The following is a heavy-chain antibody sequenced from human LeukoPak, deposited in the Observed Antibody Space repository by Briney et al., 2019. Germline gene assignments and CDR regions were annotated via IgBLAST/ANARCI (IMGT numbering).Heavy chain of an antibody. D-gene: IGHD5-24*01. CDR3: ARGRERWLHCDY. J-gene: IGHJ4*02. V-gene: IGHV4-31*03. Sequence: SETLSLTCPVSGGSISSGGYYWSWIRQHPGKGLEWIGYIYYSGSTYYNPSLKSRVTISVDTSKNQFSLKLSSVTAADTAVYYCARGRERWLHCDYWGQGTLVTVSS. CDR1: GGSISSGGYY. CDR2: IYYSGST.